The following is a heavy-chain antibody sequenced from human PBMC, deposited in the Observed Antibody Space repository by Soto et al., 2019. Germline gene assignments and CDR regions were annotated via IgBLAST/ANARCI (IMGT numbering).Heavy chain of an antibody. V-gene: IGHV3-15*07. CDR1: GFTFSNAW. Sequence: PGGSLRLSCAASGFTFSNAWMNWVRQAPGKGLEWVGRIKSKTDGGTTDYAAPVKGRFTISRDDSKNTLYLQMNSLKTEDTAVYYFTTDLGGSSYYYYYYGMDVWGQGTTVTVSS. J-gene: IGHJ6*02. CDR2: IKSKTDGGTT. D-gene: IGHD6-6*01. CDR3: TTDLGGSSYYYYYYGMDV.